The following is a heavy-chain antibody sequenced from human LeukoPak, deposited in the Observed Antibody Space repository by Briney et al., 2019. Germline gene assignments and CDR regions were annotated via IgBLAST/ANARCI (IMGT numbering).Heavy chain of an antibody. D-gene: IGHD5-12*01. V-gene: IGHV3-21*01. Sequence: PGGSLRLSCAASGFTFSIYTMNWVRQAPGKGLEWVSSISSGSGSIYSADSVKGRFAISRDNAENTVYLQMNSLRGEDTAVYYCARGAKTGYPGLEYWGQGTLVTVSS. J-gene: IGHJ4*02. CDR2: ISSGSGSI. CDR3: ARGAKTGYPGLEY. CDR1: GFTFSIYT.